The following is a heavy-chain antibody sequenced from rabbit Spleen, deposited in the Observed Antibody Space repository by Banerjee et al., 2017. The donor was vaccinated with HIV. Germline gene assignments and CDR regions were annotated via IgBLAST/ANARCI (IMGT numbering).Heavy chain of an antibody. CDR1: GFSFSSGYD. J-gene: IGHJ6*01. Sequence: QSLEESGGGLVKPGASLTLTCKASGFSFSSGYDMCWVRQAPGKGLEWIACIYAASSGSTYSATWAKGRFTCSKTSSTTVTLQMTSLTVADTATYFCARDTGSSFSSYGMDLWGQGTLVTVS. V-gene: IGHV1S40*01. D-gene: IGHD8-1*01. CDR3: ARDTGSSFSSYGMDL. CDR2: IYAASSGST.